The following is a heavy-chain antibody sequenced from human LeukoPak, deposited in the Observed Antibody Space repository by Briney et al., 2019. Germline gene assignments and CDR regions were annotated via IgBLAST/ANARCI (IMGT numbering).Heavy chain of an antibody. CDR1: GFTFSSYS. CDR2: ISSSSSYI. J-gene: IGHJ4*02. V-gene: IGHV3-21*04. Sequence: PGGSLRLSCAASGFTFSSYSMNWVRQAPGKGLEWVSSISSSSSYIYYADSVKGRFTISRDNAKNTLYLQMNSLRAEDTAVYYCAKEGQGDKIAASDYWGQGTLVTVSS. D-gene: IGHD6-13*01. CDR3: AKEGQGDKIAASDY.